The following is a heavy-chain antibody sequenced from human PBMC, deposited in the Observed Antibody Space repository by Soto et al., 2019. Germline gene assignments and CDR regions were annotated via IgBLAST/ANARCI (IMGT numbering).Heavy chain of an antibody. Sequence: QVQLVESGGGVVQPGRSLRLSCAASGFTFSSYAMHWVRQAPGKGLEWVAVISYDGSNKYYADSVKGRFTISRDNSKNTLYLRMNSLITEDTAVYYCARPLWRDDYNWGYFDLWGRGTLVTVSS. CDR2: ISYDGSNK. D-gene: IGHD4-4*01. V-gene: IGHV3-30-3*01. J-gene: IGHJ2*01. CDR1: GFTFSSYA. CDR3: ARPLWRDDYNWGYFDL.